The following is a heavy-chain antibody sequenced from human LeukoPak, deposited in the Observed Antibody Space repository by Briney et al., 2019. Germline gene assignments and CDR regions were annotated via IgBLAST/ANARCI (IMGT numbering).Heavy chain of an antibody. V-gene: IGHV3-7*01. Sequence: PGGSLRLSCAASGFTFSSYWMSWVRQAPGKGLEWVANIKQDGSEKYYVDSVKGRFTISRDNAKNSLYLQMNSLRVEDTAVYYCAKDSTYYGSGRAFFDYWGQGTLFTVSS. D-gene: IGHD3-10*01. CDR2: IKQDGSEK. J-gene: IGHJ4*02. CDR1: GFTFSSYW. CDR3: AKDSTYYGSGRAFFDY.